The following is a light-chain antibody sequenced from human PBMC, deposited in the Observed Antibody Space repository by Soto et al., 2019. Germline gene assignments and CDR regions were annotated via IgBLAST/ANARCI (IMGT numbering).Light chain of an antibody. Sequence: DIQMTQSPSSLSASVGDRVTITCRASQSISFYLNWYQHRPGKAPQLLIYGASTLRSGVPSRFSVRGSGTDFTLTITSLQPEDFATYYCQEGYTSSRTFGQGTTVEI. CDR3: QEGYTSSRT. V-gene: IGKV1-39*01. CDR2: GAS. CDR1: QSISFY. J-gene: IGKJ1*01.